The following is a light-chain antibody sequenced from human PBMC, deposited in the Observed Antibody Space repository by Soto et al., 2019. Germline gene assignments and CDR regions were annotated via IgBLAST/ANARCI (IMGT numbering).Light chain of an antibody. J-gene: IGLJ3*02. CDR2: EDT. V-gene: IGLV2-14*02. CDR3: SSYARSSTLV. Sequence: QSVLTQPASVSGSAGQSITISCTGTSSDVGNYNLVSWYLHHPGKAPKLLIYEDTKRPSGVSNRFSGSRSGNTASLTISGLQAEDEADYYCSSYARSSTLVFGGGTKLTVL. CDR1: SSDVGNYNL.